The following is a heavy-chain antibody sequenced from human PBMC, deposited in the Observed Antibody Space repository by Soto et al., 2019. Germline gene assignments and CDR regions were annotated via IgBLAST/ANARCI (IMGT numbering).Heavy chain of an antibody. CDR3: ARVNQGSRRDGYDSASYYFDY. CDR1: GDSVSSNSAA. Sequence: PSQTLSLTCAISGDSVSSNSAAWNWIRQSPSRGLEWLGRTYYRSKWYNDYAVSVKSRITINPDTSKNQFSLQLNSVTPEDTAVYYCARVNQGSRRDGYDSASYYFDYWGQGTLVTVSS. CDR2: TYYRSKWYN. D-gene: IGHD5-12*01. V-gene: IGHV6-1*01. J-gene: IGHJ4*02.